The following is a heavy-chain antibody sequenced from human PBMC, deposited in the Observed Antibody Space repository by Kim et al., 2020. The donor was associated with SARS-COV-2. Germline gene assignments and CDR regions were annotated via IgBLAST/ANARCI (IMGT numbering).Heavy chain of an antibody. CDR3: VTSRGVRGS. CDR1: GFTFSSYE. J-gene: IGHJ4*02. D-gene: IGHD3-10*01. V-gene: IGHV3-48*03. Sequence: GGSLRLSCVVSGFTFSSYEMNWVRQAPGKGLEWVSYIGGSGSPIYYTDSVKGRFTISRDNAKNSLYLQMSSLRAEDTGVYYGVTSRGVRGSGGQGTLVTVSS. CDR2: IGGSGSPI.